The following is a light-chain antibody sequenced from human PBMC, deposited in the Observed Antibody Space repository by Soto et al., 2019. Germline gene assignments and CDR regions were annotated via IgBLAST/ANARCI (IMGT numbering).Light chain of an antibody. Sequence: DIKMTQSPSSLSASVGARLTMTRRASQGISNYLAWYQQKPGKVRKLLIYAASSLQSGVTSRFSGSGSGTDFTLTISSLQPEDVATYYCQKYDSARWTVGQGTKVDIK. V-gene: IGKV1-27*01. CDR1: QGISNY. J-gene: IGKJ1*01. CDR2: AAS. CDR3: QKYDSARWT.